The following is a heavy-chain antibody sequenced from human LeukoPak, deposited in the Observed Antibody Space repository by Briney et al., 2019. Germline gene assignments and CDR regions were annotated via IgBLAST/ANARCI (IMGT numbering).Heavy chain of an antibody. J-gene: IGHJ4*02. CDR1: GGSISSGGYY. CDR3: ARVVGDYFDY. D-gene: IGHD1-26*01. V-gene: IGHV4-31*03. CDR2: IHHGGST. Sequence: SETLSLTCTVSGGSISSGGYYWSWIRQHPGEGPEWIGYIHHGGSTYYNPSLKSRVSISVDTSMNQFSLNLTSVTAADTAIYFCARVVGDYFDYWGQGTLVTVSS.